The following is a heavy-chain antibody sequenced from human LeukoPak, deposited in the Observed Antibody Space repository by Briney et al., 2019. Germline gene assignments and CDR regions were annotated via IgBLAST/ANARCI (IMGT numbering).Heavy chain of an antibody. CDR2: ISGSGGNT. J-gene: IGHJ4*02. CDR3: ARDLLDTSGWYGFYFDF. D-gene: IGHD6-19*01. CDR1: GFTFSSYA. V-gene: IGHV3-23*01. Sequence: GGSLRLSCAASGFTFSSYAMSWVRQAPGKGLEWVSVISGSGGNTYYADSVKGRFTISRDNSKNTLYLQMNSLRVEDTAVYYCARDLLDTSGWYGFYFDFWGQGTLVTVSS.